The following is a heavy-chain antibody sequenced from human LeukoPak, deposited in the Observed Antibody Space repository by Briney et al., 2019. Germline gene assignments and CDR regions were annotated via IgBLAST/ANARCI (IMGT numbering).Heavy chain of an antibody. CDR2: IYYSGST. CDR1: GGSISSSSYY. CDR3: ARLRPRGSSGWLLFDY. Sequence: SETLSLTCTVSGGSISSSSYYWGWIRQPPGKGLEWIGSIYYSGSTYYNPSLKSRVTISVDTPKNQFSLKLSSVTAADTAVYYCARLRPRGSSGWLLFDYWGQGTLVTVSS. D-gene: IGHD6-19*01. V-gene: IGHV4-39*01. J-gene: IGHJ4*02.